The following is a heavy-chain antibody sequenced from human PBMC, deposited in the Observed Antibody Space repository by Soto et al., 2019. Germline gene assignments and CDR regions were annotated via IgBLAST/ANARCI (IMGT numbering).Heavy chain of an antibody. V-gene: IGHV3-33*01. CDR3: ERARIPSLLDYGMDV. CDR1: GFTFSSYG. Sequence: GGSLRLSCAASGFTFSSYGMHWVRQAPGKGLEWVAVIWYDGSNKYYADSVKGRFTISRDNSKNTLYLQMNSLRAEDTAVYYCERARIPSLLDYGMDVWGQGTTVTVYS. J-gene: IGHJ6*02. CDR2: IWYDGSNK.